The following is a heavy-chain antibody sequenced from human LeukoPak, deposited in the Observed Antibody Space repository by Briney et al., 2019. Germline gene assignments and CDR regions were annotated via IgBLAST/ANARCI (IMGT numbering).Heavy chain of an antibody. V-gene: IGHV4-59*08. Sequence: SETLSLTCTVSGGSISSYYWSWIRQPPGKGLEWIGYIYYSGSTNYNPSLKSRVTISVDTSKNQFSLKLSSVTAADTAVYYCARQWELPSEFDYWGQGTLVTVSS. CDR2: IYYSGST. CDR1: GGSISSYY. CDR3: ARQWELPSEFDY. D-gene: IGHD1-26*01. J-gene: IGHJ4*02.